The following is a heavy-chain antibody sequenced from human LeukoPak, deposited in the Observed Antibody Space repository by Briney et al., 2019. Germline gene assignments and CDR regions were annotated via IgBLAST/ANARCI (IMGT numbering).Heavy chain of an antibody. CDR3: AKVQSDIVGAMFFAFDV. Sequence: PGGSLRLSCGVSGFTFNYYSMNWVRQAPGKGLEWVASIIGSGSEMFYADSLKGRFTISRDNSENSLYLQMNSLRVEDTAVYYCAKVQSDIVGAMFFAFDVWGQGTMVSVSS. D-gene: IGHD1-26*01. CDR2: IIGSGSEM. V-gene: IGHV3-21*06. CDR1: GFTFNYYS. J-gene: IGHJ3*01.